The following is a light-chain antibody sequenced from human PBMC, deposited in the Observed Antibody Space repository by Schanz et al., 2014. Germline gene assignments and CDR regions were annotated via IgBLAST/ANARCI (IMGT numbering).Light chain of an antibody. CDR1: SSDVGGYNY. J-gene: IGLJ3*02. V-gene: IGLV2-14*01. Sequence: QSALTQPASVSGSPGQSITISCTGTSSDVGGYNYVSWYQQHPGKAPKLMIYDVSNRPSGVSNRFSGSKSGNTASLTISGXQAEDEADYYCSSYAGSSTLVFGGGTKLTVL. CDR3: SSYAGSSTLV. CDR2: DVS.